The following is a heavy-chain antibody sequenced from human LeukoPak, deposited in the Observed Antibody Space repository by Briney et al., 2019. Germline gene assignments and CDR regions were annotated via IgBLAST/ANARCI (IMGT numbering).Heavy chain of an antibody. CDR1: GITFSNYV. J-gene: IGHJ4*02. V-gene: IGHV3-23*01. CDR3: AKDRTSMVTTGLDY. CDR2: ISGGGRNT. D-gene: IGHD4-17*01. Sequence: GGSLRLSCAASGITFSNYVMSWVRQAPGKGLEWVSAISGGGRNTYYAATVKGRFTISRDNSKNMLHLQMNSLRAEDTAVYYCAKDRTSMVTTGLDYWGQGTLVTVSS.